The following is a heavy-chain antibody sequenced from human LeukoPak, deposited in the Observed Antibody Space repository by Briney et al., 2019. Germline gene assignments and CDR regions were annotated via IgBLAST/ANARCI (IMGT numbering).Heavy chain of an antibody. J-gene: IGHJ1*01. D-gene: IGHD3-10*01. CDR3: ARVRD. CDR1: GGSISSSSYY. CDR2: IYYSGST. Sequence: SETLSLTCTVSGGSISSSSYYWGWIRQPPGKGLEWIGGIYYSGSTYYNPSLKSRVTISVDTSKNQFSLKLSSVTAADTAVYYCARVRDWGQGTLVTVSS. V-gene: IGHV4-39*07.